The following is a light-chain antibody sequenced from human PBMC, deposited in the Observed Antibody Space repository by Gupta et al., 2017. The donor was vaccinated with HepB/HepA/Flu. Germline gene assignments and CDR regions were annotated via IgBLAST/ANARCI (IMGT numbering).Light chain of an antibody. CDR2: RNN. V-gene: IGLV10-54*04. J-gene: IGLJ3*02. CDR1: NNNVGNQG. Sequence: QAGLPQPPSVSKGLRQTAPLTCTGDNNNVGNQGAAWLQQHQGHPPKLLSYRNNNRPSGIAERFSASRSGNTGSLTITGLQPDDEADYYCSAGDTSLSAWVFGGGTKLTVL. CDR3: SAGDTSLSAWV.